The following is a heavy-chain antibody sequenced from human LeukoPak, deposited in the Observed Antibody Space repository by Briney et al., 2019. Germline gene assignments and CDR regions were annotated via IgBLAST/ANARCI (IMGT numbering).Heavy chain of an antibody. Sequence: GGSLRLSCAASGFTFSSYAMHWVRQAPGKGLEWVSAISGSGGSTYYADSVKGRFTISRDNSKNTLYLQMNSLRAEDTAVYYCAKYYYDSSGSTSFDYWGQGTLVTVSS. D-gene: IGHD3-22*01. CDR2: ISGSGGST. V-gene: IGHV3-23*01. J-gene: IGHJ4*02. CDR3: AKYYYDSSGSTSFDY. CDR1: GFTFSSYA.